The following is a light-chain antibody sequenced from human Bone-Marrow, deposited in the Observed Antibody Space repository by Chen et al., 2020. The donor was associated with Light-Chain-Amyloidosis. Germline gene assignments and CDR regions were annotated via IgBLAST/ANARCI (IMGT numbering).Light chain of an antibody. Sequence: NFMLPQPHSVSASPGETVIISCTRSSGSIATNYVQWYQQRPGSSPTTVIYEDDQRPSEVPDRFSGSIDRSSNSASLTISGLKTEDEADYYCQSYQGSSQGVFGGGTKLTVL. CDR2: EDD. CDR1: SGSIATNY. CDR3: QSYQGSSQGV. J-gene: IGLJ3*02. V-gene: IGLV6-57*01.